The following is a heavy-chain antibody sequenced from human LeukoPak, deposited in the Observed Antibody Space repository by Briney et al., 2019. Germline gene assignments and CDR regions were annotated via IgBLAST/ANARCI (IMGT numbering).Heavy chain of an antibody. D-gene: IGHD3-16*01. CDR1: GFTFSSYG. V-gene: IGHV3-30*18. Sequence: GGSLRLSCAASGFTFSSYGMPWVRQAPGKGLEWVAVISYDGSNKYYADSVKGRFTISRNNSKNTLYLQMNSLRAEDTAVYYCAKSSLGFPPDYWGQGTLVTVSS. J-gene: IGHJ4*02. CDR3: AKSSLGFPPDY. CDR2: ISYDGSNK.